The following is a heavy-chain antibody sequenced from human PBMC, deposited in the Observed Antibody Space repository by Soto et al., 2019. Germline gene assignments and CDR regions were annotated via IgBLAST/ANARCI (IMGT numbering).Heavy chain of an antibody. CDR3: ARDVGLQHDTGYYDFWSGKNNWFDP. D-gene: IGHD3-3*01. CDR1: CGSIIGHY. J-gene: IGHJ5*02. V-gene: IGHV4-59*11. Sequence: ASETLSLTCTVSCGSIIGHYWSWIRQPPGKGLQYIGYISYSGSTNYNPSLKSRVTISVDTSNNQFSLRLSSVTAADTAVYYCARDVGLQHDTGYYDFWSGKNNWFDPWGQGTLVTVSS. CDR2: ISYSGST.